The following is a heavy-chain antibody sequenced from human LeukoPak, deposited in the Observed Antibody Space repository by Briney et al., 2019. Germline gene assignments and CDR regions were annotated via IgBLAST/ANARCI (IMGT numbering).Heavy chain of an antibody. CDR3: ARGPHTGVNYYDSSGYYY. V-gene: IGHV4-34*01. CDR2: INHSGST. D-gene: IGHD3-22*01. J-gene: IGHJ4*02. Sequence: SETLSLTCAVYGGSFSGYYWSWIRQHPGKGLEWIGEINHSGSTNYNPSLKSRVTISVDTSKNQFSLKLSSVTAADTAVYYCARGPHTGVNYYDSSGYYYWGQGTLVTVSS. CDR1: GGSFSGYY.